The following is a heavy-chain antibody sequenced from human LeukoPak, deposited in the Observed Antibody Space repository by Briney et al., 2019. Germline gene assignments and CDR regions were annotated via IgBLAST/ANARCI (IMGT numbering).Heavy chain of an antibody. Sequence: GASVKVSCKASGYTVTSYYMHWVRQAPGQGLEWMGIVNPSSISASYAQKFQGRATLTRATSTSTVYMELSSLRSEDTAVYYCASVYNYGMDVWGQGTTVIVSS. J-gene: IGHJ6*02. CDR3: ASVYNYGMDV. CDR2: VNPSSISA. CDR1: GYTVTSYY. V-gene: IGHV1-46*01.